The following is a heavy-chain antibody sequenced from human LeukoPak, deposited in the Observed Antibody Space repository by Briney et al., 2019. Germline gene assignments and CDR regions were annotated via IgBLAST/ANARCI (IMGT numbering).Heavy chain of an antibody. Sequence: SETLSLTCAVSGYSISSGYYWGWIRQPPGKGLEWIGSIYHSGSTYYNPSLKSRVTISVDTSKNQFCLKLNSVTAADTSLYYCARHVLPAAQSSYMDVWGKGTTVTVSS. CDR2: IYHSGST. J-gene: IGHJ6*03. CDR3: ARHVLPAAQSSYMDV. CDR1: GYSISSGYY. D-gene: IGHD2-2*01. V-gene: IGHV4-38-2*01.